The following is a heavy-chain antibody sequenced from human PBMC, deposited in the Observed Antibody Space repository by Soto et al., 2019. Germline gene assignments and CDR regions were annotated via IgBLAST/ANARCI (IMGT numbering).Heavy chain of an antibody. CDR3: ARDGYGRYCSGGSCYTNWFDP. J-gene: IGHJ5*02. V-gene: IGHV1-69*12. Sequence: QVQLVQSGAEVKKPGSSVKVSCKASGGTFSSYAISWVRQAPGQGLEWMGGIIPIFGTANYAQKFQGRVTITADESTSTAYMELSSLRSEDTAVYYCARDGYGRYCSGGSCYTNWFDPWGQGTLVTVSS. CDR1: GGTFSSYA. CDR2: IIPIFGTA. D-gene: IGHD2-15*01.